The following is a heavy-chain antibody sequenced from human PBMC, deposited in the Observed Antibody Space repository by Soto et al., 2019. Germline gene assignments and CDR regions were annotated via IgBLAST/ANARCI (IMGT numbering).Heavy chain of an antibody. CDR3: ARGRSLPHYYDSSGYWGAFDI. D-gene: IGHD3-22*01. V-gene: IGHV3-30*04. Sequence: GGSLRLSCAASGFTFSSYAMHWVRQAPGKGLEWVAVISYDGSNKYYADSVKGRFTISRDNSKNTLYLQMNSLRAEDTAVYYCARGRSLPHYYDSSGYWGAFDIWGQGTMVTVSS. CDR1: GFTFSSYA. J-gene: IGHJ3*02. CDR2: ISYDGSNK.